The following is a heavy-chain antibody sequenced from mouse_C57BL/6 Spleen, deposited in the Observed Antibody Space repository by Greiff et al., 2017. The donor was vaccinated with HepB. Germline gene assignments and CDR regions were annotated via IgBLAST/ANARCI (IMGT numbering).Heavy chain of an antibody. V-gene: IGHV5-9-1*02. J-gene: IGHJ3*01. CDR2: ISSGGDYI. Sequence: EVKLQESGEGLVKPGGSLKLSCAASGFTFSSYAMSWVRQTPEKRLEWVAYISSGGDYIYYADTVKGRFTISRDNARNTLYLQMSSLKSEDTAMYYCTRDPYYDVFAYWGQGTLVTVSA. D-gene: IGHD2-4*01. CDR1: GFTFSSYA. CDR3: TRDPYYDVFAY.